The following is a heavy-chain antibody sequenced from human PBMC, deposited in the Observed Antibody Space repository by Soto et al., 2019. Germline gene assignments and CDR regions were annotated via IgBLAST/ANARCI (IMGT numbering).Heavy chain of an antibody. Sequence: EVQLVESGGGLVQPGGSLRLSCAASGFTFSSYWMHWVRQAPGKGLVWVSRINRDGSSTSYADSVKGRFTISRDNAKNTLYLQMNSLRAEDTDVYYCARDLNAGGWYPRYYYYYYGMYVWGQGTTVTVSS. CDR3: ARDLNAGGWYPRYYYYYYGMYV. V-gene: IGHV3-74*01. D-gene: IGHD6-19*01. J-gene: IGHJ6*02. CDR2: INRDGSST. CDR1: GFTFSSYW.